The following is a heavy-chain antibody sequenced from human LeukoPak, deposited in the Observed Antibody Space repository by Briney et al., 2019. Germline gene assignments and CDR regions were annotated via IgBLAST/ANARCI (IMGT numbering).Heavy chain of an antibody. CDR1: GGTFSSYA. D-gene: IGHD6-13*01. CDR3: ARDTARSRLSSSWYPYYFDY. V-gene: IGHV1-18*01. J-gene: IGHJ4*02. Sequence: GASVKVSCKASGGTFSSYAISWVRQAPGQGLEWMGWISAYNGNTNYAQKLQGRVTMTTDTSTSTAYMELRSLRSDDTAVYYCARDTARSRLSSSWYPYYFDYWGQGTLVTVSS. CDR2: ISAYNGNT.